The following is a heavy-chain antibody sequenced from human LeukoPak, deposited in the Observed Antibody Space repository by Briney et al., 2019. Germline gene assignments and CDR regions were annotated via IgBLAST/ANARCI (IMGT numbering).Heavy chain of an antibody. D-gene: IGHD3-16*02. J-gene: IGHJ2*01. CDR3: AREEHYRRYFAL. Sequence: GGSLRLSCAASGFTFSSYWMHWVRQAPGKGLVWVSRINSDGSSTSYADSVKGRFTISRDNAKNTLYLQMNSLRAEDTAVYFCAREEHYRRYFALWGRGTLVTVSS. CDR2: INSDGSST. V-gene: IGHV3-74*01. CDR1: GFTFSSYW.